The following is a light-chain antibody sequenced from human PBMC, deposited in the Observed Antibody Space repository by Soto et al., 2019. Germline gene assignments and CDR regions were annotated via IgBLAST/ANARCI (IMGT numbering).Light chain of an antibody. CDR3: QQYNSYWT. Sequence: DIQMTPSPSTLSASVGDRVTITCRASQSISTWLAWYQQKPGKAPKFLIYKASYLESGVPSRFSGSGSGTEFTLTISSLQPDDFATYYCQQYNSYWTFGQGTKVDIK. CDR2: KAS. CDR1: QSISTW. J-gene: IGKJ1*01. V-gene: IGKV1-5*03.